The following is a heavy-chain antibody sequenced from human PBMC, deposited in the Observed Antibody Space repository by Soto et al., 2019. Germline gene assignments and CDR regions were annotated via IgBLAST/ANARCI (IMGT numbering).Heavy chain of an antibody. Sequence: XGTLYLNFIVSGGSISSNYWSWIGQPPGKGLEWIGYIYYTGSTNFNPSLKNRVIISVDTSKNQFSLKLSSVTAADTAVYYCARSYPNPIFRVVPSRGLDAWGQGTTVTVSS. V-gene: IGHV4-59*01. J-gene: IGHJ6*02. CDR2: IYYTGST. CDR1: GGSISSNY. D-gene: IGHD3-3*01. CDR3: ARSYPNPIFRVVPSRGLDA.